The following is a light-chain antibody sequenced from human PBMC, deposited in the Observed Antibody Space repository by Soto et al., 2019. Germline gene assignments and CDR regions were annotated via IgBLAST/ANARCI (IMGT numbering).Light chain of an antibody. CDR1: QSVSSN. J-gene: IGKJ1*01. V-gene: IGKV3-15*01. CDR2: GAS. CDR3: QQYNNWPPAT. Sequence: EIVMTQSHATLSVSPGERATLSCRASQSVSSNLAWYQQKPGQAPRLLIYGASTRATGIPARFSGSGSGTEFTLTISSLQSEDFAVYYCQQYNNWPPATFGQGTKVDIK.